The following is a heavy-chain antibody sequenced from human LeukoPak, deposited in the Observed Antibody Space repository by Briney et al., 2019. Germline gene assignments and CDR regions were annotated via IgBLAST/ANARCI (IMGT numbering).Heavy chain of an antibody. CDR3: ARRWFGELLYY. J-gene: IGHJ4*02. V-gene: IGHV3-53*01. CDR1: GFTVSSNY. Sequence: PGGSLRLSCAASGFTVSSNYMSWVRQAPGKGLEGVSVIYSGGSTYYADSVKGRFTISRDNSKNTLYLQMNSLRAEDTAVYYCARRWFGELLYYWGQGTLVTVSS. CDR2: IYSGGST. D-gene: IGHD3-10*01.